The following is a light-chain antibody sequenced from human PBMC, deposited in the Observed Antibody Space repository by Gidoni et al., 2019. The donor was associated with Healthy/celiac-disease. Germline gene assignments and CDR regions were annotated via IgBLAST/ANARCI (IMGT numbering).Light chain of an antibody. Sequence: EIVLTQSPATLSLSPGERATLSCRASQSVSSYFAGYQQKPGQAPRRLIYDASTRATGIPARFSGSGSGTDFSLTISSLEPEDYAVYYCQQRSNWPPITFGQGTRLEIK. J-gene: IGKJ5*01. CDR3: QQRSNWPPIT. CDR1: QSVSSY. V-gene: IGKV3-11*01. CDR2: DAS.